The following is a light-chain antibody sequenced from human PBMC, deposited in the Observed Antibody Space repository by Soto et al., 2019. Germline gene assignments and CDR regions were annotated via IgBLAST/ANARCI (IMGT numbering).Light chain of an antibody. CDR3: QQYNSVSLLT. V-gene: IGKV1-5*03. J-gene: IGKJ4*01. Sequence: DIQMTQSPXXXXXXXGXXXXMXFRXSQSISSWLAWYQQKPGKAPKLLIYKASTLESGVPSRFSGSGSGTEFTLTISSLQPDDFATYYCQQYNSVSLLTFGGGTKVDTK. CDR1: QSISSW. CDR2: KAS.